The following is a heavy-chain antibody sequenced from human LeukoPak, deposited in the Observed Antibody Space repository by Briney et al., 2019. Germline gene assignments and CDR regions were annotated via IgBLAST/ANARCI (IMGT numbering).Heavy chain of an antibody. V-gene: IGHV3-48*02. Sequence: GGSLRLSCAASGFTLSSYGMNWVRQAPGKGLEWVSYISSSSSTLYYADSVKGRFTISRDNAKNSLYLQMNSLRDEDTAVYYCAKDLPGDYYPDYWGQGTLVTVPS. CDR3: AKDLPGDYYPDY. J-gene: IGHJ4*02. CDR1: GFTLSSYG. CDR2: ISSSSSTL. D-gene: IGHD3-22*01.